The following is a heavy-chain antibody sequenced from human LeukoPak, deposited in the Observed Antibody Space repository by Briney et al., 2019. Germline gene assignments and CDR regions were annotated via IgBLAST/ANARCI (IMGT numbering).Heavy chain of an antibody. Sequence: ASVKVSCKASGGTFSSYAISWVRQAPGHGLEWMGGIIPIFGTANYAQKFQGRVTITADKSTSTAYMELSSLRSEDTAVYYCARDRASGWIQLELFDYWGQGTLVTVSS. CDR2: IIPIFGTA. CDR3: ARDRASGWIQLELFDY. V-gene: IGHV1-69*06. CDR1: GGTFSSYA. J-gene: IGHJ4*02. D-gene: IGHD5-18*01.